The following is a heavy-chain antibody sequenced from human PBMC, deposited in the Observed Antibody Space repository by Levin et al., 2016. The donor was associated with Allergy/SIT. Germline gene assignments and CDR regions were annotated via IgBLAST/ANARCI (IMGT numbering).Heavy chain of an antibody. J-gene: IGHJ6*02. Sequence: WIRQPPGKGLEWVSYISSSGSTIYYADSVKGRFTISRDNAKNSLYLQMNSLRAEDTAVYYCASSPTYYDFWSGYSYYGMDVWGQGTTVTVSS. D-gene: IGHD3-3*01. CDR2: ISSSGSTI. CDR3: ASSPTYYDFWSGYSYYGMDV. V-gene: IGHV3-11*01.